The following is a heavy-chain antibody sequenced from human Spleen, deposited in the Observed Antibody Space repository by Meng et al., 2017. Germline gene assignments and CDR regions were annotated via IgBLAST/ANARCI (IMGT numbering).Heavy chain of an antibody. J-gene: IGHJ4*02. Sequence: GGSLRLSCAASGFSFRNYCMSWVRQAPGKGLEWVGRIESKSDGGTTDYAAPVKGIFTISRDDSKNTLYLQMNSLITEDTAVYFCATGAAAADHWGQGTLVTVSS. D-gene: IGHD6-13*01. CDR1: GFSFRNYC. CDR3: ATGAAAADH. CDR2: IESKSDGGTT. V-gene: IGHV3-15*04.